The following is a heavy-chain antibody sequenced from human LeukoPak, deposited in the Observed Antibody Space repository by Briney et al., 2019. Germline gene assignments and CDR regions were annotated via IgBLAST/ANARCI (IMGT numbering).Heavy chain of an antibody. D-gene: IGHD6-13*01. CDR1: GGSISSGGYS. J-gene: IGHJ4*02. V-gene: IGHV4-30-2*01. Sequence: SQTLSLTCTVSGGSISSGGYSGSWIRQPPGKGLEWIGYIYQSGSTYYNPSLKSRVTISVDRSKNQFSLKLSSVTAADTAVYYCGRGGIAAAASGIDYWGQGTLVTVSS. CDR3: GRGGIAAAASGIDY. CDR2: IYQSGST.